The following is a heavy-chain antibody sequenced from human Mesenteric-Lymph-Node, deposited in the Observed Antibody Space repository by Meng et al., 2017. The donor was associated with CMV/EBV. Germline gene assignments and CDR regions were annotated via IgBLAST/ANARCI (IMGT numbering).Heavy chain of an antibody. CDR2: IDPDNDGT. CDR1: GYTFTNYY. V-gene: IGHV1-2*02. Sequence: ASVKVSCKTSGYTFTNYYIHWVRLAPGRGLEWMGWIDPDNDGTKYAQRFQGRVTLTRDMSISTVYMELSSLQSDDTAVYYCATGTPGEGFDYWGQGSLVTVSS. J-gene: IGHJ4*02. CDR3: ATGTPGEGFDY. D-gene: IGHD3-16*01.